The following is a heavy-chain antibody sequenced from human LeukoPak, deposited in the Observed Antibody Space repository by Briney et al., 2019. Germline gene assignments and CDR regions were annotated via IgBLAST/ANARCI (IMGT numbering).Heavy chain of an antibody. CDR2: IYYSGST. CDR1: GGSISSSSSY. Sequence: PSETLSLTCTVSGGSISSSSSYWGWIRQPPGKGLEWIGNIYYSGSTYYNPSLKSRVTISVATSKNQFSLKLSSATAADTAVYYCARHGSGSYNYWGQGTLVTVSS. V-gene: IGHV4-39*01. J-gene: IGHJ4*02. D-gene: IGHD3-10*01. CDR3: ARHGSGSYNY.